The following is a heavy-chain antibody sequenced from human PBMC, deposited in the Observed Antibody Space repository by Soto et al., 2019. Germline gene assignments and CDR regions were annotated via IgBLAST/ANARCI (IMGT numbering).Heavy chain of an antibody. CDR3: ARAPSGSYPEVDY. V-gene: IGHV3-30-3*01. Sequence: QVQLVESGGGVVQPGRSLRLSCAASGFIFSSYTMHWVRPAPGKGLEWVGVITYDGSNQYYADSVKGRFTISRDNSRHMLFLQMNSLRPDDTAVYYCARAPSGSYPEVDYGGQGTLVIV. CDR1: GFIFSSYT. CDR2: ITYDGSNQ. J-gene: IGHJ4*02. D-gene: IGHD1-26*01.